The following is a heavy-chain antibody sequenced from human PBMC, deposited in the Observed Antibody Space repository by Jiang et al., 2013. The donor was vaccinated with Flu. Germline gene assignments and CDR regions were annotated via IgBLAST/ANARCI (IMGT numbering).Heavy chain of an antibody. CDR2: ISGDGGST. CDR1: GFTFDDYA. V-gene: IGHV3-43*02. J-gene: IGHJ4*02. CDR3: AKDIGPGGWFNSVGFDY. Sequence: SGGGVVQPGGSLRLSCAASGFTFDDYAMHWVRQAPGKGLEWVSLISGDGGSTYYADSVKGRFTISRDNSKNSLYLQMNSLRTEDTALYYCAKDIGPGGWFNSVGFDYWGQGTLVTVSS. D-gene: IGHD6-19*01.